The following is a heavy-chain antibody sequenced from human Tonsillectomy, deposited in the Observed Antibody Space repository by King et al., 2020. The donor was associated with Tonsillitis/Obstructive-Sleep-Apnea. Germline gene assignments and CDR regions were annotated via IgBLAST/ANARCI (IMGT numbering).Heavy chain of an antibody. D-gene: IGHD3-3*01. CDR3: ARLRGDFWSGYFDY. Sequence: VQLQESGPGLVKPSETLSLTCTVSGGSISSYYWSWFRQPPGKGMEWMGYIDYSGSTNYNPSLKSRFTISVDTSKNQFSLKLSPVTAAEKAVYYCARLRGDFWSGYFDYWGQGTLVTVSS. J-gene: IGHJ4*02. V-gene: IGHV4-59*01. CDR2: IDYSGST. CDR1: GGSISSYY.